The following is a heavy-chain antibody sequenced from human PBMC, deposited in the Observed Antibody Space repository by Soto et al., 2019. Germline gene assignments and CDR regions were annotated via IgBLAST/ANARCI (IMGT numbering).Heavy chain of an antibody. CDR1: GFTFSSYG. CDR3: ARDHGDIVVVPAAHADWFDP. V-gene: IGHV3-33*01. J-gene: IGHJ5*02. Sequence: PGGSLRLSCAASGFTFSSYGMHWVRQAPGKGLEWVAVIWYDGSNKYYADSVKGRFTISRDNSKNTLYLQMNSLRAEDTAVYYCARDHGDIVVVPAAHADWFDPWGQGTLVTVSS. CDR2: IWYDGSNK. D-gene: IGHD2-2*01.